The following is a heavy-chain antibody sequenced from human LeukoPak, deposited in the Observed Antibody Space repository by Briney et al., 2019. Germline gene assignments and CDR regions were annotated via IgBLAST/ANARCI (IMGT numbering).Heavy chain of an antibody. D-gene: IGHD3-3*01. V-gene: IGHV3-30*02. CDR2: IRYDGSNK. J-gene: IGHJ3*02. CDR3: AKDDPYYDFWSGKGLGDAFDI. CDR1: GFTFSSYG. Sequence: PGGSLRLSCAASGFTFSSYGMHWVRQAPGKGLEWVAFIRYDGSNKYYADSVKGRFTISRDNSKNTLYLQMNSLRAEDTAVCYCAKDDPYYDFWSGKGLGDAFDIWGQGTMVTVSS.